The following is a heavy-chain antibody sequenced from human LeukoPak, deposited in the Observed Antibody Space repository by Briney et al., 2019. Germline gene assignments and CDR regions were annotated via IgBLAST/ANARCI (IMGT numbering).Heavy chain of an antibody. D-gene: IGHD1-26*01. Sequence: GGSLRLSCAASGFTFSNAWMSWVRQAPGKGLEWVSVIYSGGSTYYADSVKGRFTISRDNSKNTLYLQMNSLRAEDTAVYYCARAVGYYYGMDVWGQGTTVTVSS. J-gene: IGHJ6*02. CDR2: IYSGGST. V-gene: IGHV3-53*01. CDR1: GFTFSNAW. CDR3: ARAVGYYYGMDV.